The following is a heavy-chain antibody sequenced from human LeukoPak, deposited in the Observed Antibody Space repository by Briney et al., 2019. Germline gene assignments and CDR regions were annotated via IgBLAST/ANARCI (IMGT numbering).Heavy chain of an antibody. CDR1: GFTFSSYS. CDR2: ISSSSSYI. Sequence: GGSLRLSCAASGFTFSSYSMNWVRQAPGKGLEWVSSISSSSSYIYYADSVKGRFTISRDNAKNSLYLQMNSLRAEDTAVYYCAKDGYSLTEYYFDYWGQGTLVTVSS. J-gene: IGHJ4*02. CDR3: AKDGYSLTEYYFDY. V-gene: IGHV3-21*01. D-gene: IGHD4-23*01.